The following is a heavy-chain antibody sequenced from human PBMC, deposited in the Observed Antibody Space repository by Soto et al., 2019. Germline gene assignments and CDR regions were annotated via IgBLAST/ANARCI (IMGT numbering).Heavy chain of an antibody. CDR1: VWTFSSYA. CDR2: NIPIFGTA. D-gene: IGHD3-22*01. Sequence: SSVNVSCKACVWTFSSYAISWVRPAPGQGREWMGRNIPIFGTANYAQKFLDRVTITADKSTSTAYMELSSLKSENTVVYYCARVLDYYDSSGYYLYAFDIWGQGTMVTVSS. CDR3: ARVLDYYDSSGYYLYAFDI. V-gene: IGHV1-69*06. J-gene: IGHJ3*02.